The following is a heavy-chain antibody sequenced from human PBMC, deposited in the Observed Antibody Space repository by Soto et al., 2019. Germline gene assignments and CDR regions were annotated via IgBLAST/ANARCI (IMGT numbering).Heavy chain of an antibody. Sequence: ASVKVSCKASGYTFSTYGINWVRQAPGQGLEWMGWISAYNGDTNYAQNFQGRVTMTTDTSTSTAYMEVRSLRSDDTAVYYCAGDGPVIRARSWFDPWGQGTLVTVSS. V-gene: IGHV1-18*01. CDR2: ISAYNGDT. CDR3: AGDGPVIRARSWFDP. CDR1: GYTFSTYG. J-gene: IGHJ5*02.